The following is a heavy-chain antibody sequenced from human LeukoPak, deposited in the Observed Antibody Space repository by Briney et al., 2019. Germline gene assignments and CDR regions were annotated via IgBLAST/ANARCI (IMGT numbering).Heavy chain of an antibody. CDR1: GFTFSSYN. V-gene: IGHV3-48*04. J-gene: IGHJ4*02. CDR3: ARDPPALEDFDY. CDR2: ISGRGNTI. Sequence: QPGGSLRLSCAASGFTFSSYNMNWVRQAPGKGMGWVSYISGRGNTIKYADSVKGRFTISRDNGKNSLYLHMSSLRAEDTAVYYCARDPPALEDFDYWGQGTQVTVSS.